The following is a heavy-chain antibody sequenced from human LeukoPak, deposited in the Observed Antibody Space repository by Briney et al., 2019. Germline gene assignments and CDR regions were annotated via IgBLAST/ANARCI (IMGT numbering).Heavy chain of an antibody. CDR1: GFTVSSIY. CDR3: ARVSVVKTYDY. Sequence: PGGSLRLSCAASGFTVSSIYMSWVRQAPGKGLEWVSAITNNGGSTYYANSVKGRFTISRDNSKNTLYLQMDSLRPEDMAVYYCARVSVVKTYDYWGQGTLVTVSS. D-gene: IGHD4-23*01. J-gene: IGHJ4*02. CDR2: ITNNGGST. V-gene: IGHV3-64*01.